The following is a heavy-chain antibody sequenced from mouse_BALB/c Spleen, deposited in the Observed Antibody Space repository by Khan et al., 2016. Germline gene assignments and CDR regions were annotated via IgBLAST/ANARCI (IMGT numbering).Heavy chain of an antibody. D-gene: IGHD1-1*01. CDR1: GYTFTNYG. V-gene: IGHV9-3-1*01. CDR3: ARYRYYYGSRRYFDV. J-gene: IGHJ1*01. CDR2: INTYSGES. Sequence: QIQLVQSGPELKRPGKTVKISCKASGYTFTNYGINWVKQAPGKGLKWMGWINTYSGESTYADDFKGRFAFSLETSANTAYLQLNNLKNEDTAAYFCARYRYYYGSRRYFDVWGAGTTVTVSS.